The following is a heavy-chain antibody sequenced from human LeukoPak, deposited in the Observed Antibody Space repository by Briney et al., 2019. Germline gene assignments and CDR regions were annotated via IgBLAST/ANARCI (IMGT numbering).Heavy chain of an antibody. CDR2: IYYSGST. CDR3: ARLSGEDGSGYRRPGADYYYMGV. Sequence: PSETLSLTCTVSGGSISSSSYYWGWIRQPPGKGLEWIGSIYYSGSTYYNPSLKSRVTISVDTSKNQFSLKLSSVTAADTAVYYCARLSGEDGSGYRRPGADYYYMGVWGKGTTVTVSS. D-gene: IGHD3-3*01. V-gene: IGHV4-39*01. J-gene: IGHJ6*03. CDR1: GGSISSSSYY.